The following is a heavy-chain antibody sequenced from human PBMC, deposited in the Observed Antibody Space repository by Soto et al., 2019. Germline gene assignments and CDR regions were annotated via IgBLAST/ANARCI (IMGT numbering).Heavy chain of an antibody. Sequence: QVQLVQSGAEVKKPGSSVKVSCKASGGTFSSYAITWVRQVPGQGLEWMGGIIPMFGTTNYAEKFRDRITVTADESTSTAYMDLSSLRSEGTAVYFCARGVPYGYFDSWGQGTLVTVSS. CDR1: GGTFSSYA. D-gene: IGHD3-10*01. CDR3: ARGVPYGYFDS. V-gene: IGHV1-69*01. CDR2: IIPMFGTT. J-gene: IGHJ4*02.